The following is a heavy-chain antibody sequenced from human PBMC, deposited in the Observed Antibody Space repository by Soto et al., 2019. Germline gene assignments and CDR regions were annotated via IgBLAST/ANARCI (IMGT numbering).Heavy chain of an antibody. V-gene: IGHV1-69*02. CDR3: ARVLFLYCSGGSCGGMVF. Sequence: GASVKVSCKASGGTFSSYTISWVRQAPGQGLEWMGRIIPILGIANYAQKFQGRVTITADKSTSTAYMELSSLRSEDTAVYYCARVLFLYCSGGSCGGMVFWGQGSTVIVSS. D-gene: IGHD2-15*01. CDR2: IIPILGIA. CDR1: GGTFSSYT. J-gene: IGHJ6*02.